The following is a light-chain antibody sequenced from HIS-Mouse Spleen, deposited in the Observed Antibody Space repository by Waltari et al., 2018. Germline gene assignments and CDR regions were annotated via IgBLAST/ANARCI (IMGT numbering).Light chain of an antibody. CDR1: SRDVGSYNL. Sequence: QSALTQPASVSGSPGQSITISCTGTSRDVGSYNLVSWYQQHPGKAPKHMIYEGSKRPSGVSNRFSGSKSGNTASLTISGLQAEDEADYYCCSYAGSSTFVFGGGTKLTVL. CDR3: CSYAGSSTFV. V-gene: IGLV2-23*03. J-gene: IGLJ3*02. CDR2: EGS.